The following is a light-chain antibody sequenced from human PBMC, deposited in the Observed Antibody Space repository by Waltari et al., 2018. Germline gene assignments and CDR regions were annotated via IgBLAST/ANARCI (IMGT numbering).Light chain of an antibody. CDR2: DVS. V-gene: IGLV2-14*03. J-gene: IGLJ2*01. CDR1: SSDVGAYDF. Sequence: QSALTQPASMSGSPGQSITISCTGTSSDVGAYDFVSWYQQHPGKAPKLIIYDVSKWPSGVSNRFSGSKSGNTASLTISGLQTEDEAVYYCASHTDIRPMIFGGGTKLTVL. CDR3: ASHTDIRPMI.